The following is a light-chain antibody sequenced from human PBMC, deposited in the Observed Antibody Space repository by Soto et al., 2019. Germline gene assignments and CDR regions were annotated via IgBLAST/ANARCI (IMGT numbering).Light chain of an antibody. CDR2: ASS. CDR3: QQYGLSPRT. J-gene: IGKJ1*01. V-gene: IGKV3-20*01. CDR1: QSVSSCY. Sequence: EIVLTQSPGTLSLSPGERATRSCRASQSVSSCYLAWYQQKPGQAPRLFIYASSIRATGIPDRFSGSGSGTDFTLTISRLEPEDFAVYYCQQYGLSPRTFGRGTKVDIK.